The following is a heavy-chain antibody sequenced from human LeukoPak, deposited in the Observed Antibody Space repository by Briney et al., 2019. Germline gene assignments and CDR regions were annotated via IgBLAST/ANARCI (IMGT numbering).Heavy chain of an antibody. CDR2: INSDGSST. CDR3: AKAHRIAAAGDLFYYYYMDV. D-gene: IGHD6-13*01. Sequence: PGGSLRLSCAASGFTFSSYWMHWVRQAPGKGLVWVSRINSDGSSTSSADSVKGRFTISRDNSKNTLYLQMNSLRAEDTAVYYCAKAHRIAAAGDLFYYYYMDVWGKGTTVTVSS. CDR1: GFTFSSYW. V-gene: IGHV3-74*01. J-gene: IGHJ6*03.